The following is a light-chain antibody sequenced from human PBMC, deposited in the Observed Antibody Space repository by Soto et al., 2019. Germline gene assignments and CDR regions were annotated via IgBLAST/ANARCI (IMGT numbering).Light chain of an antibody. CDR1: SSDIGGYTY. Sequence: QAVRTPPRSVSVYPGESVTISCTGTSSDIGGYTYVSWYQQHPGKAPKVIIYDVSERPSGVPDRFSGSKSGNTASLTISGLQPEDEADYYCCSFAGPQSFEVFGEGTKVTVL. V-gene: IGLV2-11*01. CDR2: DVS. CDR3: CSFAGPQSFEV. J-gene: IGLJ1*01.